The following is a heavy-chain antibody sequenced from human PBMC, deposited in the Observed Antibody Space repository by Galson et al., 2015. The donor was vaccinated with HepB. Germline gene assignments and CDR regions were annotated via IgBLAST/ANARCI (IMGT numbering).Heavy chain of an antibody. V-gene: IGHV1-3*01. D-gene: IGHD4-23*01. CDR3: ARDPGGGQITNWFDP. Sequence: SVKVSCKASGYTFTSDPIHWVRQAPGQRPEWMGWINDGNTKYSQKLQGRVTITRDTSANTAYMELSSLRSEDTAVYYCARDPGGGQITNWFDPWGQGTLVTVSS. CDR2: INDGNT. CDR1: GYTFTSDP. J-gene: IGHJ5*02.